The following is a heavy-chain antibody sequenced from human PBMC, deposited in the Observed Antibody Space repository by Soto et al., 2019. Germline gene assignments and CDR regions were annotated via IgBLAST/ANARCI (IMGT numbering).Heavy chain of an antibody. J-gene: IGHJ4*02. CDR2: ICGSSNNT. CDR3: AKASRASCYTALDL. V-gene: IGHV3-23*01. CDR1: GFTFSSSA. Sequence: EVQLLESGGGLVQPGGSLRLSCAASGFTFSSSAMSWVRQAPGKGLEWVSVICGSSNNTYYVDSVKGRFTISRDNSKNTLYLQMDGLRADDTAVYYCAKASRASCYTALDLWGPGTLVTVSS. D-gene: IGHD2-2*02.